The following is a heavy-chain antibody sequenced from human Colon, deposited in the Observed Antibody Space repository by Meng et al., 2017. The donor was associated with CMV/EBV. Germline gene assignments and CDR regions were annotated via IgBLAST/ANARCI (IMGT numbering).Heavy chain of an antibody. Sequence: GESLKISCAASGFTFSDYAMTWVRQAPGKGLEWVTTAGGTGYTTYYADSVKGRFTISSDNSKNTLSLEMNSLRAEDTDVYYCVKGFLSGRYYPRDAFEIWGQGTMVTVSS. CDR3: VKGFLSGRYYPRDAFEI. J-gene: IGHJ3*02. CDR2: AGGTGYTT. CDR1: GFTFSDYA. D-gene: IGHD3-10*01. V-gene: IGHV3-23*01.